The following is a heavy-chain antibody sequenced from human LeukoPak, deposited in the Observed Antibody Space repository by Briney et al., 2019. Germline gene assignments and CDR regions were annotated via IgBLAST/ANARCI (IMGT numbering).Heavy chain of an antibody. Sequence: GESLKISCKGSGYNFTNYWIAWVRQMPGKGPEWLGTIYPGDSDPSYRPSLQGQVSISVDKSISTAYLQWSSLKASDTAMYYCARGSLYYYDSSGYYYPDYWGQGTLVTASS. CDR2: IYPGDSDP. CDR3: ARGSLYYYDSSGYYYPDY. CDR1: GYNFTNYW. D-gene: IGHD3-22*01. J-gene: IGHJ4*02. V-gene: IGHV5-51*01.